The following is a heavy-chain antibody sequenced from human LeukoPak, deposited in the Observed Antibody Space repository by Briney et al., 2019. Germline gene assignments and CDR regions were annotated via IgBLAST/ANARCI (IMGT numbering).Heavy chain of an antibody. CDR3: ARERAGLPIDY. D-gene: IGHD2-15*01. Sequence: ASVKVSCKASGYIFSSNDINWVRQAAGQGLEWMGRINPNSGGTNYAQKFQGRVTMTRDTSISTAYMELSRLRSDDTAVYYCARERAGLPIDYWGQGTLVTVSS. CDR2: INPNSGGT. J-gene: IGHJ4*02. V-gene: IGHV1-2*06. CDR1: GYIFSSND.